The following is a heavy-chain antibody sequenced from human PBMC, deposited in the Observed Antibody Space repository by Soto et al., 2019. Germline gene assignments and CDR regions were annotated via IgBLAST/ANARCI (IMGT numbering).Heavy chain of an antibody. J-gene: IGHJ4*02. CDR2: ISAYNGNT. CDR1: GYTFTSYG. Sequence: GASVKVSCKASGYTFTSYGISWVRQAPGQGLEWMGWISAYNGNTNYAQKLQGRVTMTTDTSTSTAYMELRSLRSDDTAVYYCARVLAEGLTKLPGAYWGQGTLVTVSS. D-gene: IGHD4-4*01. CDR3: ARVLAEGLTKLPGAY. V-gene: IGHV1-18*04.